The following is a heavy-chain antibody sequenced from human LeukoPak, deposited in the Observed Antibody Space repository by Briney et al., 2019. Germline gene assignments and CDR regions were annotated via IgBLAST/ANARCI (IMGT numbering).Heavy chain of an antibody. J-gene: IGHJ4*02. D-gene: IGHD3-22*01. Sequence: RLSCAASGFTFSSYGMHWVRQAPGKGLEWVAVISYDGSNKYYADSVKGRFTISRDNSKNTLYLQMNSLRAEDTAVYYCAKDAPFYDSSGYYQYFDYWGQGTLVTVSS. V-gene: IGHV3-30*18. CDR1: GFTFSSYG. CDR2: ISYDGSNK. CDR3: AKDAPFYDSSGYYQYFDY.